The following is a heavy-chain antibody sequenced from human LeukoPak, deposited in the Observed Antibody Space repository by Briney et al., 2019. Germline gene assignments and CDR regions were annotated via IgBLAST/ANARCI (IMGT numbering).Heavy chain of an antibody. V-gene: IGHV3-30*02. CDR2: IRYDGSNK. CDR1: GFTFNTYG. CDR3: AKEYCSSTSCYYYYMDV. Sequence: GGSLRLSCAASGFTFNTYGMHWVRQAPGKGLEGVAFIRYDGSNKYYADSVKGRFTISRDNSKNTLYLQMNSLRAEDTAVYYCAKEYCSSTSCYYYYMDVWGKGTTVTISS. J-gene: IGHJ6*03. D-gene: IGHD2-2*01.